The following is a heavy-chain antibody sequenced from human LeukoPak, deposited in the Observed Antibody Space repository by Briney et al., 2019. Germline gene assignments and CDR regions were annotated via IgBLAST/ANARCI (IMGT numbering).Heavy chain of an antibody. J-gene: IGHJ4*02. CDR1: GFTFTNYA. CDR3: TKEYDYSGYLGQGRGYDY. V-gene: IGHV3-23*01. D-gene: IGHD3-22*01. CDR2: IGVNT. Sequence: GGSLRLSCAASGFTFTNYAMSWVRQAPGKGLEWVSAIGVNTYYTDSVKGRFTISRDNSKSTLYLQMNSLRAEDTAIYFCTKEYDYSGYLGQGRGYDYWGQGTLVTVSS.